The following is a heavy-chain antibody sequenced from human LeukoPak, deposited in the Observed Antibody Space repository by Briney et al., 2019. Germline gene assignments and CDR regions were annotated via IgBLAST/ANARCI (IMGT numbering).Heavy chain of an antibody. CDR2: IRYDGSNK. V-gene: IGHV3-30*02. D-gene: IGHD3-22*01. CDR1: GFTFSSYG. CDR3: AKDPYTYYYDSSGYTFDY. J-gene: IGHJ4*02. Sequence: GGSLRLSCAASGFTFSSYGMHWVRQAPGKGLEWVAFIRYDGSNKYYADSVKGRFTISRDNSKNTLYLQMNSLRAEDTAVYYCAKDPYTYYYDSSGYTFDYWGQGTLVTVSS.